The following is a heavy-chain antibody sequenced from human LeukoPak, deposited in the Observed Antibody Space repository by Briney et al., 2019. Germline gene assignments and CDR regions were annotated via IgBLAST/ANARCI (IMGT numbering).Heavy chain of an antibody. CDR2: IHYSGST. D-gene: IGHD6-19*01. V-gene: IGHV4-39*01. Sequence: PSETLSLTCTVSGGSISSSSYYWGWIRQPPGKGLEWIGSIHYSGSTYYNPSLKSRVTISVDTSKNQFSLKLSSVTAADTAVYYCARDSGWLGSYYYGMDVWGQGTTVTVSS. J-gene: IGHJ6*02. CDR3: ARDSGWLGSYYYGMDV. CDR1: GGSISSSSYY.